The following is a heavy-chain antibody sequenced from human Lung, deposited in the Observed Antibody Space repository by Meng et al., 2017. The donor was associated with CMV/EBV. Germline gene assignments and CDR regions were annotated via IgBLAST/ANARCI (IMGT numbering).Heavy chain of an antibody. CDR2: INHSGST. V-gene: IGHV4-34*01. J-gene: IGHJ6*02. D-gene: IGHD2-2*01. CDR1: GGSFSGYF. CDR3: ARGTVTARVIVPPFAIKIVYGMDV. Sequence: SETLSLTCAVYGGSFSGYFWSWIRQPPGKGLEWIGEINHSGSTNYNPSLKSRFTISVDTPKNQFFLKLSSVTAADTAVYYCARGTVTARVIVPPFAIKIVYGMDVWGQGTXVTVSS.